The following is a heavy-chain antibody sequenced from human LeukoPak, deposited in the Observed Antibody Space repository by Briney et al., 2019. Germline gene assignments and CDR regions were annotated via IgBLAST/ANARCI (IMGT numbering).Heavy chain of an antibody. Sequence: PGGSLRLSCAASGFTFSSYAMSWVRQAPGRGLEWVSAISGSGGSTYYADSVKGRFTISRDNSKNTLYLQMNSLRAEDTAVYYCAKDPRRMPYYFDYWGQGTLVTVSS. CDR1: GFTFSSYA. CDR3: AKDPRRMPYYFDY. CDR2: ISGSGGST. J-gene: IGHJ4*02. V-gene: IGHV3-23*01. D-gene: IGHD1-14*01.